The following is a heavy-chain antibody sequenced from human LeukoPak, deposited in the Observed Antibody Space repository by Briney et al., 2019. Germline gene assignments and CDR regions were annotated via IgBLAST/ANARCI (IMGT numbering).Heavy chain of an antibody. D-gene: IGHD3-16*02. CDR1: GYTLTELS. CDR2: FDPEDGET. CDR3: AKDPGDYVWGSYRYTVFDY. V-gene: IGHV1-24*01. Sequence: ASVKVSCKVSGYTLTELSMHWVRQAPGKGLEWMGGFDPEDGETIYAQKFQGRVTMTEDPSTDTAYMELSSLRSEDTAVYYCAKDPGDYVWGSYRYTVFDYWGQGTLVTVSS. J-gene: IGHJ4*02.